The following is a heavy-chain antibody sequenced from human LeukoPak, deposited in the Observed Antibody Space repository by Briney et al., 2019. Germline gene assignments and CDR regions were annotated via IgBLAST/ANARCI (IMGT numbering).Heavy chain of an antibody. D-gene: IGHD4-17*01. Sequence: PGRSLRLSCAASGFTFSSYGMHWVRQAPGKGLEWVAVISYDGSNKYYADSVKGRFTISTDNSKNTLYLQMNSLRAEDTALYYCAKGSGDYGVSFDYWGQGTLVTVSS. CDR3: AKGSGDYGVSFDY. J-gene: IGHJ4*02. CDR2: ISYDGSNK. CDR1: GFTFSSYG. V-gene: IGHV3-30*18.